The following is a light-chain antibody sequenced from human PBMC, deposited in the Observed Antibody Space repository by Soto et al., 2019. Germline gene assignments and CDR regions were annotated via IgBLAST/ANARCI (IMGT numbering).Light chain of an antibody. V-gene: IGKV3-15*01. Sequence: EIVMPPSPATLSVPPVERATLSCRAGESISNNLAWYQQKPGQAPRLLIYGAATRAAGIPARFSGRGSGTEFTLTISSLQSEDFGVYYCQQYNNWPGTFGQGTKVDIK. CDR2: GAA. CDR1: ESISNN. J-gene: IGKJ1*01. CDR3: QQYNNWPGT.